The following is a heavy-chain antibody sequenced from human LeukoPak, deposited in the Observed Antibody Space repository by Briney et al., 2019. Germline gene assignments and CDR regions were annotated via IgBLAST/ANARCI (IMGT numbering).Heavy chain of an antibody. CDR1: GYTFTSYD. V-gene: IGHV1-8*01. D-gene: IGHD3-10*01. CDR3: ARVSSGSGSYYYYYYYYMDV. CDR2: MNPNSGNT. J-gene: IGHJ6*03. Sequence: ASVKVSCKASGYTFTSYDINWVRQATGQGLEWMGWMNPNSGNTGYAQKFQGRVTMTRNTSISTAYMELSSLRSEDTAVYYCARVSSGSGSYYYYYYYYMDVWGKGTTVTVSS.